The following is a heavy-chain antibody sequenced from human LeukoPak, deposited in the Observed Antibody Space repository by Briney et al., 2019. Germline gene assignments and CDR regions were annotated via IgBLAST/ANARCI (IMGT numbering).Heavy chain of an antibody. CDR3: AKDHFVTTVIDY. CDR2: ISGSGSGT. J-gene: IGHJ4*02. CDR1: GLTFSSHW. Sequence: GGSLRLSCAASGLTFSSHWMHWVRQAPGKGLEWVSGISGSGSGTYYADSVKGRFTISRDNSKNTLYLQMNSLRAEDTAVYYCAKDHFVTTVIDYWGQGTLVTVSS. D-gene: IGHD4-4*01. V-gene: IGHV3-23*01.